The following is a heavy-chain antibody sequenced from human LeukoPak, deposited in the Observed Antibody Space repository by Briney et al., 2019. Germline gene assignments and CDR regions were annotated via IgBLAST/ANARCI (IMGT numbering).Heavy chain of an antibody. CDR1: GYTFTSYA. CDR3: ARGMNVLRYFDWLDDY. J-gene: IGHJ4*02. D-gene: IGHD3-9*01. CDR2: INTNTGNP. Sequence: ASVKVSCKASGYTFTSYAMNWVRQAPGQGLEWMGWINTNTGNPTYAQGFTGRFVFSLDTSVSTAYLQISSLKAEDTAVYYCARGMNVLRYFDWLDDYWGQGTLVTVSS. V-gene: IGHV7-4-1*02.